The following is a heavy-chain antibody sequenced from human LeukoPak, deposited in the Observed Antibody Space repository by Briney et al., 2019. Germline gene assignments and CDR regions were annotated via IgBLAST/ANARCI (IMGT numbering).Heavy chain of an antibody. CDR3: ARDLGDGEYFFDF. D-gene: IGHD3-10*01. V-gene: IGHV3-48*04. Sequence: GGSLRLSCTASGFSFDSHSMSWVRQAPGKGLEWISSIGSRSSPIYYGDSVRGRFTVSRDNAQKSMYLQMDTLGVDDTAVYFCARDLGDGEYFFDFWGQGTLVTVSS. CDR2: IGSRSSPI. J-gene: IGHJ4*02. CDR1: GFSFDSHS.